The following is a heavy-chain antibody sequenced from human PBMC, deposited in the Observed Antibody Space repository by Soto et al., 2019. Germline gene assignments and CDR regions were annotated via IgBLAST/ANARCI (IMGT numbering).Heavy chain of an antibody. CDR3: ARVTPGNNLYYFSGLDF. V-gene: IGHV3-30-3*01. CDR1: GFTSDTYG. D-gene: IGHD1-1*01. CDR2: ISYEGSNT. Sequence: QVHLVESGGGVVQPGKSLRLSCVASGFTSDTYGIHWVRQAPGKGLQWVALISYEGSNTYYADSVRGRFTISRDNSKNALYLQMNTLRPEDTGVYYCARVTPGNNLYYFSGLDFWGQGTSVTVSS. J-gene: IGHJ6*02.